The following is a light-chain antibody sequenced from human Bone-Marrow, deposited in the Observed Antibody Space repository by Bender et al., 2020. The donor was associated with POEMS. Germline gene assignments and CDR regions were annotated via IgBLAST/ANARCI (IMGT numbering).Light chain of an antibody. CDR3: CSYAGSNTWV. CDR2: GYN. Sequence: QSVLTQPPSVSGAPGQRVTISCTGSSSNTGSGYDINWYQHLPGTAPKLLIYGYNNRPSGVPDRFSGSKSGTSASLAITGFQAEDEADYYCCSYAGSNTWVFGGGTKLTVL. CDR1: SSNTGSGYD. V-gene: IGLV1-40*01. J-gene: IGLJ3*02.